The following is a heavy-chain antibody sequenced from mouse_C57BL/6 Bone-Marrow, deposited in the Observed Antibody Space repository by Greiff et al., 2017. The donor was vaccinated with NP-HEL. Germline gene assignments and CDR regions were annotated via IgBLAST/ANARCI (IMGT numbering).Heavy chain of an antibody. J-gene: IGHJ1*03. Sequence: VQLQQSGPVLVKPGASVKMSCKASGYTFTDYYMNWVKQSHGKSLEWLGVINPYNGGTSYNQKLKGKATLTVDKSSSTAYMELNSLTSEDSAVYYCASHYYGSSTWYFDVGGTGTTVTVSS. CDR2: INPYNGGT. D-gene: IGHD1-1*01. CDR3: ASHYYGSSTWYFDV. CDR1: GYTFTDYY. V-gene: IGHV1-19*01.